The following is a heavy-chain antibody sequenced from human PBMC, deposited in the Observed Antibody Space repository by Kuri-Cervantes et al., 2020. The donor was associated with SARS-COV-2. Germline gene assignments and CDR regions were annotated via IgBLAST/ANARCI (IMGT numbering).Heavy chain of an antibody. J-gene: IGHJ3*02. CDR3: ASRDIITFAFDI. Sequence: GGSLRLSCKGSGYSFSSYWIGWVRQMPGKSLEWMGIIFPSDSDTRYSPSFEGQVTISADKSISTAYLQWSSLKASDTAMYYCASRDIITFAFDIWGQGTMVTVSS. CDR1: GYSFSSYW. CDR2: IFPSDSDT. D-gene: IGHD3-10*01. V-gene: IGHV5-51*01.